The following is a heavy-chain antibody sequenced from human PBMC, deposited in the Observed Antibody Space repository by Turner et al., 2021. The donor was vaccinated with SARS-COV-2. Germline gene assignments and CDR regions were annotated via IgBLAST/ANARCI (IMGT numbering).Heavy chain of an antibody. CDR1: GGSFSGYY. CDR2: INHSGST. CDR3: ARGGGYSYGALDY. D-gene: IGHD5-18*01. Sequence: QVQLQQWGAGLLKPSETLSLTCAVYGGSFSGYYWSWIRQPPGKGLEWIGEINHSGSTNYNPSLKSRVTISVDTSKNQFSLNLSSVTAADTAVYYCARGGGYSYGALDYRGQGTLVTVSS. V-gene: IGHV4-34*01. J-gene: IGHJ4*02.